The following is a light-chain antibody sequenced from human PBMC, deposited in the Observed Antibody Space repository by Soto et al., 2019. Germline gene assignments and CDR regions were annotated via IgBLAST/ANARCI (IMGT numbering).Light chain of an antibody. CDR3: QQYNNWPPWT. J-gene: IGKJ1*01. CDR1: QSVSSS. CDR2: GAS. Sequence: EIVMTQSPATLSASPGERATLSCRASQSVSSSLAWYQQKPGQPPRLLIYGASTRATGSLARFSGSGSGTEYILTISSLQSEDFVIYYCQQYNNWPPWTFGQGTKVEIK. V-gene: IGKV3-15*01.